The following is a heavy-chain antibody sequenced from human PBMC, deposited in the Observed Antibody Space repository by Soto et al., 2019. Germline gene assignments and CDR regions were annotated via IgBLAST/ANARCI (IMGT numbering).Heavy chain of an antibody. CDR1: GGSISSYY. CDR3: ARGFGGSIWYYFDY. V-gene: IGHV4-59*01. CDR2: IYYSGST. Sequence: LETLSLTCTVSGGSISSYYWSWIRQPPGKGLEWIGYIYYSGSTNYNPSLKSRVTISVDTSKNQFSLKLSSVTAADTAVYYCARGFGGSIWYYFDYWGQGTLVTVSS. J-gene: IGHJ4*02. D-gene: IGHD2-15*01.